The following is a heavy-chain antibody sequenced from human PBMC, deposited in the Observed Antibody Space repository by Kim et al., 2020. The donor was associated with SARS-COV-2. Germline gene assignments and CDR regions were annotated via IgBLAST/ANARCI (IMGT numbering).Heavy chain of an antibody. CDR2: ISTDNGDT. V-gene: IGHV1-18*01. CDR1: GYTFTNFG. D-gene: IGHD2-15*01. J-gene: IGHJ5*01. CDR3: ARDWNCSGGDCDDCFDA. Sequence: ASVKVSCKASGYTFTNFGISWVRQAPGQGLEWMAWISTDNGDTNYAQKFQDRVTITTDTSTSTVYMELRSLRSDDTAVYYCARDWNCSGGDCDDCFDAWG.